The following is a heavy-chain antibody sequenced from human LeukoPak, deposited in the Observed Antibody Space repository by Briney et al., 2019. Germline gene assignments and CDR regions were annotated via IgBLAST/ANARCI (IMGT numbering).Heavy chain of an antibody. Sequence: ASVKVSCKASGYTFTGYYMHWVRQAPGQGLEWMGWINPNSGGTNYAQKFQGRVTMTRDTSTSTVYMELSSLRSEDTAVYYCARVSPDTAMVKGFDYWGQGTLVTVSS. D-gene: IGHD5-18*01. CDR2: INPNSGGT. J-gene: IGHJ4*02. CDR1: GYTFTGYY. V-gene: IGHV1-2*02. CDR3: ARVSPDTAMVKGFDY.